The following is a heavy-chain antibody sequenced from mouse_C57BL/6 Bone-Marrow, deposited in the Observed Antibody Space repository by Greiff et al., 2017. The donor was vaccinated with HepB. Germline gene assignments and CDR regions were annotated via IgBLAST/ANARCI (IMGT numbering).Heavy chain of an antibody. Sequence: EVKLMESGPVLVKPGASVKMSCKASGYTFTDYYMNWVKQSHGKSLEWIGVINPYNGGTSYNQKFKGKATLTVDKSSSTAYMELNSLTSEDSAVYYCARSRAKGYFDYWGQGTTLTVSS. D-gene: IGHD3-1*01. V-gene: IGHV1-19*01. CDR2: INPYNGGT. CDR1: GYTFTDYY. J-gene: IGHJ2*01. CDR3: ARSRAKGYFDY.